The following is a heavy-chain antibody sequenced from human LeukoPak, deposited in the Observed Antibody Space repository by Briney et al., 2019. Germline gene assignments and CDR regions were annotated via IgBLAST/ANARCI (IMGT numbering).Heavy chain of an antibody. CDR3: ARSLPLELFYYLDY. Sequence: PKASVKVSCKASGYTFTDYYIHWVRQAPGQGLEWMGWINPNSGGTSYAQKFQGRVTMTRDTSISTAYMELNRLRSDDTAVYYCARSLPLELFYYLDYWGQGTLVTVSS. D-gene: IGHD1-7*01. CDR1: GYTFTDYY. J-gene: IGHJ4*02. V-gene: IGHV1-2*02. CDR2: INPNSGGT.